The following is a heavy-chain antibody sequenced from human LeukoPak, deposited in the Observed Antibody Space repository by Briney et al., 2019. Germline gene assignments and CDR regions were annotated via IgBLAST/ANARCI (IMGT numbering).Heavy chain of an antibody. CDR3: ARPVLTAAAGTWDY. J-gene: IGHJ4*02. V-gene: IGHV4-39*01. CDR2: TDHRGNT. Sequence: SETLSLTCTISGDSIGSNYYYWGWLRQPPGKGLEWIGSTDHRGNTYSNPSFKSRVALDVDTSKNPFSLKVNSVTAADTAVYYCARPVLTAAAGTWDYWGQGALVIVSS. D-gene: IGHD6-13*01. CDR1: GDSIGSNYYY.